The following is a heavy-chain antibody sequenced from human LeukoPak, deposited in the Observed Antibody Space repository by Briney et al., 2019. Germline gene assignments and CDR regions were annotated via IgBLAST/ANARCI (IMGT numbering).Heavy chain of an antibody. Sequence: PSETLSLTCTVSGVSISSSNSYWGWIRQPPGKGLEWIGEITHSGSTNYNPSLKSRVTISVDTSKSQFSLKLSSVTAADTAVYFCARRRFYDVLTSNKNLFDHWGQGTLVTVSS. V-gene: IGHV4-39*07. J-gene: IGHJ4*02. CDR1: GVSISSSNSY. CDR3: ARRRFYDVLTSNKNLFDH. CDR2: ITHSGST. D-gene: IGHD3-9*01.